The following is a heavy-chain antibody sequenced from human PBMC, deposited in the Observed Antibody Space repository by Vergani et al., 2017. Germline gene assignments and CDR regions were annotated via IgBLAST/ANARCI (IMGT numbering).Heavy chain of an antibody. Sequence: QVQLVQSGAEVKKPGASVKVSCKASGYTFTSYYMHWVRQAPGQGLEWMGIINPSGGSTSYAQKFQGRVTMTRDTSTSTVYMELSSLRSEDTAVYYCARDGGHSYGSVNYYYYYMDVWGKGTTVTVSS. J-gene: IGHJ6*03. CDR3: ARDGGHSYGSVNYYYYYMDV. D-gene: IGHD5-18*01. V-gene: IGHV1-46*01. CDR2: INPSGGST. CDR1: GYTFTSYY.